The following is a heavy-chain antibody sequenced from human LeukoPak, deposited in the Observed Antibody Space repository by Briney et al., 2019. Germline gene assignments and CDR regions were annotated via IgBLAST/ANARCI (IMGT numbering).Heavy chain of an antibody. Sequence: ASVKVSCKASGYTFTGYYMHWVRQAPGQGLEWMGWINPNSGGTNYAQKFQGRVTMTRDTSISTAYMELSSLRSEDTAVYYYARGIDYDYIWGSYRLPSPFDYWGQGTLVTVSS. J-gene: IGHJ4*02. V-gene: IGHV1-2*02. CDR1: GYTFTGYY. CDR2: INPNSGGT. CDR3: ARGIDYDYIWGSYRLPSPFDY. D-gene: IGHD3-16*02.